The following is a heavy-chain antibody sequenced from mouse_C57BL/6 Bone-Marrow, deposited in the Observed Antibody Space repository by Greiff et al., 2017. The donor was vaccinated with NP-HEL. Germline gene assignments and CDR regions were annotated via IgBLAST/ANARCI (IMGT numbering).Heavy chain of an antibody. D-gene: IGHD2-5*01. CDR3: ARYSNYVYYAMDY. J-gene: IGHJ4*01. Sequence: QVQLKQSGPELVKPGASVKISCKASGYAFSSSWMNWVKQRPGKGLEWIGRIYPGDGDTNYNGKFKGKATLTADKSSSTAYMQLSSLTSEDSAVYFCARYSNYVYYAMDYWGQGTSVTVSS. CDR2: IYPGDGDT. CDR1: GYAFSSSW. V-gene: IGHV1-82*01.